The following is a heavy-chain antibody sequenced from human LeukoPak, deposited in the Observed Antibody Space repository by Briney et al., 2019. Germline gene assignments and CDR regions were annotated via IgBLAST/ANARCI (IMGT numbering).Heavy chain of an antibody. V-gene: IGHV3-48*03. Sequence: GGSLRLSCAASGFTFSSYEMNWVRQAPGKGLEWVSYISSSGSTIYYADSVKGRFTISRDNAENSLYLQMNSLRAEDTAVYYCAREYSSSWLAFDYWGQGTLVTVSS. D-gene: IGHD6-13*01. CDR3: AREYSSSWLAFDY. CDR2: ISSSGSTI. CDR1: GFTFSSYE. J-gene: IGHJ4*02.